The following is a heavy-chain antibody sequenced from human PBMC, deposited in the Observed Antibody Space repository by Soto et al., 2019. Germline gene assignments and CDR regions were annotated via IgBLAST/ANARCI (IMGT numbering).Heavy chain of an antibody. CDR3: ARFPLLLGMYYFDY. J-gene: IGHJ4*02. D-gene: IGHD3-10*01. CDR1: GGSISSGDYY. Sequence: SETLSLTCTVSGGSISSGDYYWSWIRQPPGKGLEWIGYIYYSGSTYYNPSLKSRVTISVDTSKNQFSLKLSSVTAADTAVYYCARFPLLLGMYYFDYWGQGTLVTVSS. CDR2: IYYSGST. V-gene: IGHV4-30-4*01.